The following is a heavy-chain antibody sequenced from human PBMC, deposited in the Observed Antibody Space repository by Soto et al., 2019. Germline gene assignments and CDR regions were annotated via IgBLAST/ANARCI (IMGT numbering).Heavy chain of an antibody. CDR3: ARDWGHTAKNRKFES. V-gene: IGHV1-18*01. Sequence: QVHLVQSGAEVKKPGASMKVSCKASGYTFSSFGISWVRQAPGQGLEWMGWISADNGDTNYAQKFQGRVTMTTDTSTSTAFMELRSLRSDDTALYYCARDWGHTAKNRKFESWGQGTLVSVSS. D-gene: IGHD5-18*01. J-gene: IGHJ4*02. CDR1: GYTFSSFG. CDR2: ISADNGDT.